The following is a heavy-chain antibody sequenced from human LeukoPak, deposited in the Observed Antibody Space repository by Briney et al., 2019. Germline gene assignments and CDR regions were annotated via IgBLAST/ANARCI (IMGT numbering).Heavy chain of an antibody. V-gene: IGHV3-38-3*01. D-gene: IGHD6-13*01. CDR1: GFTVSSNE. CDR2: ISGGST. Sequence: PGGSLRLSCAASGFTVSSNEMSWVRQAPGKGLEWVSSISGGSTYYADSRKGRFTISRDNSKNTLHLQMNSLRAEDTAVYYCARDRSGIAAAGSLYYFDYWGQGTLVTVSS. CDR3: ARDRSGIAAAGSLYYFDY. J-gene: IGHJ4*02.